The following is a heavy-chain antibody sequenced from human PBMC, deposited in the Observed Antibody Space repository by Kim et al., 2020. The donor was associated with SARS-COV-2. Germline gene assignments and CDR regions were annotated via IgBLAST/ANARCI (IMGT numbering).Heavy chain of an antibody. CDR1: GYTFSNYY. CDR2: INPSGDNT. J-gene: IGHJ5*02. D-gene: IGHD1-7*01. Sequence: ASVKVSCKASGYTFSNYYIHWVRQAPGQGLEWMGMINPSGDNTNYAQKFQGRVTVTRDTSTRTAYMQLRSLIYEDTAMYYCARAERVHPELWFDPWGQGTLVSVSS. V-gene: IGHV1-46*01. CDR3: ARAERVHPELWFDP.